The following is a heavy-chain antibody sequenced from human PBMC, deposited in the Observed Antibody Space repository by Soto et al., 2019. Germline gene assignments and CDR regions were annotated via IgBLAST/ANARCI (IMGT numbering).Heavy chain of an antibody. CDR2: IYHSGST. CDR3: ARIIRRYCSGGSCFGWFDP. V-gene: IGHV4-30-2*01. Sequence: QLQLQESGSGLVKPSQTLSLTCAVSGGSISSGGYSWSWIRQPPGKGLEWIGYIYHSGSTYYNPSLESRVTISVDRSKNQFSLKLSSVTAADTAVYYCARIIRRYCSGGSCFGWFDPWGQGTLVTVSS. J-gene: IGHJ5*02. D-gene: IGHD2-15*01. CDR1: GGSISSGGYS.